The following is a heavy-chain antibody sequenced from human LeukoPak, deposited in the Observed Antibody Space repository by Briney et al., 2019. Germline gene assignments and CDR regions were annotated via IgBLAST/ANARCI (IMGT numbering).Heavy chain of an antibody. CDR1: GGTFSSYA. V-gene: IGHV1-69*13. CDR3: AEIGMGNYYYGMDV. J-gene: IGHJ6*02. Sequence: SVKVSCKASGGTFSSYAISWVRQAPGQGLEWMGGIIPIFGTANYAQEFQGRVTITADESTSTAYMELSSLRSEDTAVYYCAEIGMGNYYYGMDVWGQGTTVTVSS. D-gene: IGHD2-21*01. CDR2: IIPIFGTA.